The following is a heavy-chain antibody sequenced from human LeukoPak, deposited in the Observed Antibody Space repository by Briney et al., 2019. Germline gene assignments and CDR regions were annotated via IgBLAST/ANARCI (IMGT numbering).Heavy chain of an antibody. CDR1: GGSFSGYY. J-gene: IGHJ4*02. V-gene: IGHV4-34*01. CDR3: ASRYCSGGSCYYYPFDD. CDR2: INHSGST. Sequence: SETLSLTCAVYGGSFSGYYWSWIRQPPGKGLEWIGEINHSGSTNYNPSLKSRVTISVDTSKNQFSLKLSSVTAADTAVYYCASRYCSGGSCYYYPFDDWGQGTLVTVSS. D-gene: IGHD2-15*01.